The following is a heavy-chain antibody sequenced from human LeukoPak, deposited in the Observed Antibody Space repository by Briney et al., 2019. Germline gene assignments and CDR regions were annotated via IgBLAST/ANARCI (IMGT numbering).Heavy chain of an antibody. CDR2: INHSGST. CDR1: GGSFSGYY. J-gene: IGHJ4*02. V-gene: IGHV4-34*01. Sequence: PSETLSLTCAVYGGSFSGYYWSWIRQPPGKGLEWIGEINHSGSTNYNPSLKSRVTISVDTSKNQFSLKLSSVTAADTAVYYCARAGGLYGSGSYPLDYWGQGTLVTVSS. CDR3: ARAGGLYGSGSYPLDY. D-gene: IGHD3-10*01.